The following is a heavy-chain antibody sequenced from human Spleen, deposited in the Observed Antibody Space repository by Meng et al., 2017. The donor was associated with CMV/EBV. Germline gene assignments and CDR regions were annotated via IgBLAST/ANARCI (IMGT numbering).Heavy chain of an antibody. CDR2: IYSDGLTT. D-gene: IGHD1-26*01. CDR3: AKDLGSSHAFDI. CDR1: EITFTPYW. Sequence: GGSLRLSCAISEITFTPYWMHWVRQVPGKGLVWVSRIYSDGLTTRYADSVKGRFTISRDNSKNTLYLQMNSLRAEDTAVYYCAKDLGSSHAFDIWGQGTMVTVSS. J-gene: IGHJ3*02. V-gene: IGHV3-74*01.